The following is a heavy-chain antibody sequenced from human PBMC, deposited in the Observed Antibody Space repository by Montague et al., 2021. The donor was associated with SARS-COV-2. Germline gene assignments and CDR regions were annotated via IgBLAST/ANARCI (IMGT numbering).Heavy chain of an antibody. J-gene: IGHJ5*02. CDR1: GGSISSSSCY. CDR3: ARSPLLWFVTALGNCFDL. D-gene: IGHD3-10*01. V-gene: IGHV4-39*01. CDR2: IYYSGST. Sequence: SETLSLTCTVSGGSISSSSCYWGCIRQPPGKGLEWTVSIYYSGSTYYNPSLTSRVTISVATSKNPFSLKLSSVTAADTALYSCARSPLLWFVTALGNCFDLWGQGTMVTVSS.